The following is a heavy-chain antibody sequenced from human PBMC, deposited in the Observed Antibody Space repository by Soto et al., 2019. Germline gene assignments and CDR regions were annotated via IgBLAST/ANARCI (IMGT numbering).Heavy chain of an antibody. CDR1: GFTFSSYA. CDR2: ISYDGSSK. J-gene: IGHJ4*02. V-gene: IGHV3-30-3*01. D-gene: IGHD2-15*01. Sequence: QVQLVESGGGVVQPGRSLSLSCAASGFTFSSYAMHWVRQAPGKGLEWVAVISYDGSSKYYADSVKGRFTISSDNCKNTLYLQMNSVRGEGTAVYYWARGGGGSGGVCRGGFDYWGQGTLVTVSS. CDR3: ARGGGGSGGVCRGGFDY.